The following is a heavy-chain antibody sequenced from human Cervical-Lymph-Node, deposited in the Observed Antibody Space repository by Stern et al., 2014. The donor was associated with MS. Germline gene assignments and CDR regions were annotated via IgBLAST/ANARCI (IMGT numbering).Heavy chain of an antibody. Sequence: QVQLVQSGAEVKKPGASMKVSCEASGYTFTSYGISWVRQAPGQGLEWMGWISPDNGNTNYAQNLQGRLTLTTDTSTTTAYMELRSLRSDDTAVYFCARGQYTFGFWGQGTPVTVSS. CDR2: ISPDNGNT. V-gene: IGHV1-18*01. J-gene: IGHJ4*02. D-gene: IGHD5-18*01. CDR3: ARGQYTFGF. CDR1: GYTFTSYG.